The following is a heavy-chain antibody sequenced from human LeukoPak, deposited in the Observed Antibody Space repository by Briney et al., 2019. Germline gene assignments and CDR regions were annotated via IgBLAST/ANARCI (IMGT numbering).Heavy chain of an antibody. D-gene: IGHD6-6*01. CDR3: ASSCRSGYYYYGMDV. CDR2: IIPIFGKA. V-gene: IGHV1-69*06. J-gene: IGHJ6*04. Sequence: ASVKVSCKASGGTFISYAISWVGQAPGQGREGMGGIIPIFGKANYAQKFQGRVTITADKSTTTAYIKLSSLSSQDTAVYYCASSCRSGYYYYGMDVWGNGTTVTVSS. CDR1: GGTFISYA.